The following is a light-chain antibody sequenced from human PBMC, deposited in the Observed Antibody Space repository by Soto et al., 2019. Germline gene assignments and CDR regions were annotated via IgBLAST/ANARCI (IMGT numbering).Light chain of an antibody. J-gene: IGKJ3*01. CDR3: QQRYNWPRFS. Sequence: EIVLTQSPATLSLSPGARATLSCRASQSLNNYLAWYQQKPGQAPRLLIYDASERATGIPARFSGSGSGTDFTLAISSLEPEDFAFYYCQQRYNWPRFSFGPGTRLDIK. CDR1: QSLNNY. CDR2: DAS. V-gene: IGKV3-11*01.